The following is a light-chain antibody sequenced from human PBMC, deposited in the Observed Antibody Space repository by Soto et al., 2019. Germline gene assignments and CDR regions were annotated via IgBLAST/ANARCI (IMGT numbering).Light chain of an antibody. CDR2: WAS. Sequence: DIVMTQSPDSLAVSLGERATINCKSSQSVLYSSDNKNYLAWYQQKPGQPPKLLIYWASTRESGVPDRFGGSGSGTDFTLTISNLQAEDVAVYYCQQYYRTLRTFGQGTKVEI. CDR1: QSVLYSSDNKNY. J-gene: IGKJ1*01. CDR3: QQYYRTLRT. V-gene: IGKV4-1*01.